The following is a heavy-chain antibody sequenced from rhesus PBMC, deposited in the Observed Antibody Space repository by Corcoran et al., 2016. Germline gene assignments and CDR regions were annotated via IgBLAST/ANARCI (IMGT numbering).Heavy chain of an antibody. CDR2: INPYNDNT. J-gene: IGHJ4*01. D-gene: IGHD3-3*01. CDR3: ARENNIWTGFSY. Sequence: QVQLVQSGAEVKKPGSSVKVSCKASGYTFTDYYMHWVRQAPRQWIEWMGWINPYNDNTKYAQKFLGRVTMTRDTSTSTAYMELSSLRSEDTAVYYCARENNIWTGFSYWGQGVLVTVSS. V-gene: IGHV1S2*01. CDR1: GYTFTDYY.